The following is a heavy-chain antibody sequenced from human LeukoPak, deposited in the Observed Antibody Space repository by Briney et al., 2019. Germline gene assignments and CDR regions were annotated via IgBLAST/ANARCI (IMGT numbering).Heavy chain of an antibody. V-gene: IGHV5-51*01. CDR3: ARQTRLSMVRGVITSWTWFDP. Sequence: GESLKISCKGSGYSFTSNWIGWVRQTPGKGLEWMGIFYPGDSDTRYSPSFQGQVTISADRSITTAYLQWSSLKASDTAMYYCARQTRLSMVRGVITSWTWFDPWGQGTLVTVSS. CDR1: GYSFTSNW. J-gene: IGHJ5*02. CDR2: FYPGDSDT. D-gene: IGHD3-10*01.